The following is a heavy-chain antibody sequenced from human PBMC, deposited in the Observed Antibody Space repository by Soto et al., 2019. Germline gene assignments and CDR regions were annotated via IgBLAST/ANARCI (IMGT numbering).Heavy chain of an antibody. V-gene: IGHV3-7*01. Sequence: GGSLRLSCAASGFTFSSYWMSWVRQAPGKGLEWVANIKQDGSEKYYFDFLKGRFTISRDNAKNSLFLQLNSLRAEDTAVYYCARVSNDFWSGYYSYYYYYMDVWGKGTTVTV. D-gene: IGHD3-3*01. CDR2: IKQDGSEK. CDR3: ARVSNDFWSGYYSYYYYYMDV. J-gene: IGHJ6*03. CDR1: GFTFSSYW.